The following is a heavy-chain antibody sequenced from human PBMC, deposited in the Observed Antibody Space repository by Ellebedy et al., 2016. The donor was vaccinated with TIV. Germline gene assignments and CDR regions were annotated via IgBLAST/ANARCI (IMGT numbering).Heavy chain of an antibody. CDR1: GFSLSTSGMC. CDR2: IDWDGDK. CDR3: ARTPYGSWFDP. V-gene: IGHV2-70*11. D-gene: IGHD1-26*01. J-gene: IGHJ5*02. Sequence: SGPTLVKPTQTLTLTCTFSGFSLSTSGMCVTWIRQPPGQALEWLARIDWDGDKHYSTSLKTRLTISKDTSKNHVVLTMTNMDPVDTATYYCARTPYGSWFDPWGQGTLVTVSS.